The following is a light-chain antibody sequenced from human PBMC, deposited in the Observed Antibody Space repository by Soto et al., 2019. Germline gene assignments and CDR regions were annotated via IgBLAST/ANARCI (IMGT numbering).Light chain of an antibody. Sequence: QSALTQPASVSGSPGQSITISCTGTSSDVGSYNLVSWYQQHPGKAPKLMIYEGSKRPSGVSNPFSGSNSGNTASLTISGLQAEDEAVYYWCLYAGSVVFGGGTKLTVL. J-gene: IGLJ2*01. CDR3: CLYAGSVV. CDR1: SSDVGSYNL. CDR2: EGS. V-gene: IGLV2-23*01.